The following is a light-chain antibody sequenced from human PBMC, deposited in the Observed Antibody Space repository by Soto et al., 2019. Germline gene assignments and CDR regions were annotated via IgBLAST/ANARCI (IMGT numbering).Light chain of an antibody. J-gene: IGKJ1*01. CDR3: QQYGSSPPWT. V-gene: IGKV3-20*01. CDR1: QSVSSTY. Sequence: EIVLTQSPGTLSLSPGERATLSCRASQSVSSTYLAWYQQKPGQAPRLLIYGASSRATGIPDRFSGSGSGTDFTLTISRLGPEDFAVYYCQQYGSSPPWTFGQGTKVELK. CDR2: GAS.